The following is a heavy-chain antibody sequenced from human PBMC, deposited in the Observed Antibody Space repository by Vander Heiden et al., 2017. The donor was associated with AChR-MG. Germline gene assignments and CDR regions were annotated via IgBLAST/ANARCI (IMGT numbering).Heavy chain of an antibody. J-gene: IGHJ6*02. CDR2: VDPEDGET. CDR1: GYTFTDYY. CDR3: ATDLQLGRYDFWSGYYDPLPSFIYYYGMDV. V-gene: IGHV1-69-2*01. D-gene: IGHD3-3*01. Sequence: EVQLVQSGAEVKKPGATVKISCEVSGYTFTDYYMHWVQQAPGKGLEWMGLVDPEDGETIYAEKFQGRVTITADTSTDTAYMELSSLRSEDTAVYYCATDLQLGRYDFWSGYYDPLPSFIYYYGMDVWGQGTTVTVS.